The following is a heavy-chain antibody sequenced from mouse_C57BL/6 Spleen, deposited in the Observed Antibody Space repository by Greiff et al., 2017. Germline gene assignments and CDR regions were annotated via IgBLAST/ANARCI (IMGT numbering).Heavy chain of an antibody. CDR3: ASTLCGFCY. D-gene: IGHD6-1*01. CDR2: IDTANGNT. V-gene: IGHV14-3*01. CDR1: GFNIKNTY. Sequence: EVQLQQSVAELVRPGDSVKLSCTASGFNIKNTYMHWVKQRPEQGLEWIGRIDTANGNTKYAPKFQGKATITADTSSNTVYLLLSSLTSEDTSIYDRASTLCGFCYWGQSTTRTVSS. J-gene: IGHJ2*01.